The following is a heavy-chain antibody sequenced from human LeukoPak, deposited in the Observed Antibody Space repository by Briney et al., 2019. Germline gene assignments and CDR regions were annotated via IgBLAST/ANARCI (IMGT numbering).Heavy chain of an antibody. CDR3: ARSYGSGDGDFDY. CDR2: ISGSGGST. CDR1: GFTFSSYA. V-gene: IGHV3-23*01. Sequence: GGSLRLSCAASGFTFSSYAMSWVRQAPGKGLEWVSAISGSGGSTYYADSVKGRFTISRDNAKNTLYLQMNSLRAEDTAVYYCARSYGSGDGDFDYWGQGALVTVSS. J-gene: IGHJ4*02. D-gene: IGHD3-10*01.